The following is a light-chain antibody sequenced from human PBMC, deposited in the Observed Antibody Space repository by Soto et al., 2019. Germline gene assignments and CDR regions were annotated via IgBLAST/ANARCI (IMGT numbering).Light chain of an antibody. CDR1: QSISSY. Sequence: DIQMTQSPSSLSASVGDRVTITCRASQSISSYLNWYQQKPGKAPKLLIYAASSLQIGVPSRFSGSGSGTDFTLTISILQPEDFATYYFQQSYSTPLPFGGGTKVEIK. V-gene: IGKV1-39*01. CDR3: QQSYSTPLP. J-gene: IGKJ4*01. CDR2: AAS.